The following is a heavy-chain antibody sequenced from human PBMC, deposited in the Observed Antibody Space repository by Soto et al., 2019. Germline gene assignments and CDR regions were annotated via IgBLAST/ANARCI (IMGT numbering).Heavy chain of an antibody. CDR1: GFTFNRFW. D-gene: IGHD6-19*01. V-gene: IGHV3-7*04. J-gene: IGHJ3*02. CDR2: IEADGSKE. CDR3: ARDLSKGVSGYTTAWYDAFDI. Sequence: GGSLRLSCAASGFTFNRFWMTWVRQAPGKGLEWVANIEADGSKEYYVDSVEGRFTISRDNAKKSLFLQMNSLRAEDTAVYYCARDLSKGVSGYTTAWYDAFDIWGQGTMVTVSS.